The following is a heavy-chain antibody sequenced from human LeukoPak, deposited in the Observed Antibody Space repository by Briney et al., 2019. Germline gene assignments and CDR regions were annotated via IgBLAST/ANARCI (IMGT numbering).Heavy chain of an antibody. CDR3: ARGGFAPLDL. V-gene: IGHV4-4*07. CDR1: GPSTSSSY. Sequence: PQTLSPTSTLSGPSTSSSYGGWFRQPAGRVLEWIGRIHFSETTNNNPSLKSRVTLSLDTSKKRFSLNMTSVTAADTAVYYCARGGFAPLDLWGQGILVTVSS. CDR2: IHFSETT. D-gene: IGHD3-16*01. J-gene: IGHJ5*02.